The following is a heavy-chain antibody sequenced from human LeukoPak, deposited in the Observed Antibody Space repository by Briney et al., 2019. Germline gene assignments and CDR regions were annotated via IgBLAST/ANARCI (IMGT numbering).Heavy chain of an antibody. D-gene: IGHD5-12*01. V-gene: IGHV1-8*01. J-gene: IGHJ5*02. Sequence: ASVKVSCKASGSTFTNYDINWVRQATGQGLEWMGWMNPNSGNTGYAQKFQGRVTMTRDTSISTAYMELHSLRSEDTAVYYCARAVVATRRGSWFDPWGQGTLVTVSS. CDR3: ARAVVATRRGSWFDP. CDR1: GSTFTNYD. CDR2: MNPNSGNT.